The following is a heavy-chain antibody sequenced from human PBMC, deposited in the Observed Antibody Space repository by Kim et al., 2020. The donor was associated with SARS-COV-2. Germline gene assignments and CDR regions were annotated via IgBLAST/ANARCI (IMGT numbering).Heavy chain of an antibody. CDR3: ASFRGGHYYYAMDV. D-gene: IGHD3-10*01. V-gene: IGHV4-4*09. J-gene: IGHJ6*02. Sequence: NPALQSRVTISVDTSKNQFSLKLSSVTAADTAVYYCASFRGGHYYYAMDVWGQGTTVTVSS.